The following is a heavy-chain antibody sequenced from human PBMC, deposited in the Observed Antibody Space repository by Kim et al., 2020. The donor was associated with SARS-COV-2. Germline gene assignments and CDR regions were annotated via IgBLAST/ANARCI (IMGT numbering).Heavy chain of an antibody. CDR1: GDSVSRTTAS. J-gene: IGHJ4*02. CDR2: TYYRSKWSKWFD. CDR3: VRGGHGPTVSLFDS. Sequence: SQTLSLTCAISGDSVSRTTASWNWIRQSPSRGLEWLGRTYYRSKWSKWFDDSAASVKSRLTVIPDESKNQFSLHLNSVTPDDTAVYYCVRGGHGPTVSLFDSWGQGTLVTVSS. V-gene: IGHV6-1*01. D-gene: IGHD1-1*01.